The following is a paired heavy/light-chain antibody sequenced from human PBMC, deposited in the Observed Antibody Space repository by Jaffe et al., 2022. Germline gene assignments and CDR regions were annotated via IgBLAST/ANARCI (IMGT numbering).Light chain of an antibody. Sequence: IVLTQTPLSLSVTLGQPASISCKSNRSLVDYDRNTYVSWLHQRPGQPPRLLIYKISNRFSGVPDRFSGSGAGTDFTLKISRVEAEDVGVYYCTQASQFPYTFGQGTKVDIK. CDR2: KIS. J-gene: IGKJ2*01. CDR1: RSLVDYDRNTY. V-gene: IGKV2-24*01. CDR3: TQASQFPYT.
Heavy chain of an antibody. V-gene: IGHV5-51*03. CDR2: IYPGDSET. D-gene: IGHD2-2*02. Sequence: EVQLEQSGAELRKPGESLKISCKASGYNFTTYWIAWVRQMPGKGLEWMGIIYPGDSETRYSPSFQGQVSISADKSITTAFLQWTSLRTSDSGIYYCARRNVYTAGRHFDSWGQGTLISVSP. J-gene: IGHJ4*02. CDR3: ARRNVYTAGRHFDS. CDR1: GYNFTTYW.